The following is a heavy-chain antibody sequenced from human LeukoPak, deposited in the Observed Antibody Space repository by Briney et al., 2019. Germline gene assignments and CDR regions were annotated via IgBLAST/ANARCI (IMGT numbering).Heavy chain of an antibody. CDR2: IKQDGREE. V-gene: IGHV3-7*03. CDR3: ARDKEEGATKFDS. Sequence: GGSLRLSCAASGFTFSHFWMSWVRQAPGKGLEWVANIKQDGREEYYLDSVKGRFTISRDNAKSSLYLQMTSLGTEDTAVYYCARDKEEGATKFDSWGQGTLVTVSS. J-gene: IGHJ1*01. D-gene: IGHD1-26*01. CDR1: GFTFSHFW.